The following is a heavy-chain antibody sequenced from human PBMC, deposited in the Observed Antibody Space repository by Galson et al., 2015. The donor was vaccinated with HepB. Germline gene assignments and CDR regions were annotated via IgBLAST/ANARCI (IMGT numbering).Heavy chain of an antibody. J-gene: IGHJ4*02. CDR2: FDPSDSDT. D-gene: IGHD6-13*01. V-gene: IGHV5-10-1*01. CDR3: ARQVVITAAGREDY. CDR1: GYSFTSYW. Sequence: QSGAEVKKPGESLRISCKGSGYSFTSYWISWVRQMPGKGLEWMGSFDPSDSDTNYSPSFHGHVTLSVDKSISTAYLQWSSLKASDTAMYYCARQVVITAAGREDYWGQGTLVTVSS.